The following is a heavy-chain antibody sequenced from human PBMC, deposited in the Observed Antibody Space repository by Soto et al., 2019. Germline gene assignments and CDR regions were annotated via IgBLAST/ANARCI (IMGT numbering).Heavy chain of an antibody. CDR2: INVANGNT. D-gene: IGHD3-9*01. CDR1: GYTFTNNA. J-gene: IGHJ6*02. CDR3: ARDLGFDVLTGYSYYYYYAMDV. V-gene: IGHV1-3*01. Sequence: ASVTVSCQASGYTFTNNAIHWVRQATRQSPESLGWINVANGNTEYSRNFQGRVTLSGDASADTAYMELSSLRSEDTAVYFCARDLGFDVLTGYSYYYYYAMDVWGQGTTVTVSS.